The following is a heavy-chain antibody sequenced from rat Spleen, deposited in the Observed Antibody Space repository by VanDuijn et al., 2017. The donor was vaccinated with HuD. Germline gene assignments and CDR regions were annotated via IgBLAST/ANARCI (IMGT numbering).Heavy chain of an antibody. CDR1: GFSLTNYD. V-gene: IGHV2-1*01. Sequence: QVQLKESGPGLVQPSQTLSLTCTVSGFSLTNYDMHWVRQPPGKGLEWMGGIWTNGNTDYNSALKSRLSISRDTSKSQVFLKLNSLNSEDTAIYFCTRGYNSWGQGVMVTVSS. J-gene: IGHJ2*01. CDR3: TRGYNS. D-gene: IGHD1-4*01. CDR2: IWTNGNT.